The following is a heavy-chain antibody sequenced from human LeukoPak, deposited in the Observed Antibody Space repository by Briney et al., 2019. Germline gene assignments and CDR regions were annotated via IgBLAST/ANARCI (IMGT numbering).Heavy chain of an antibody. D-gene: IGHD6-19*01. Sequence: ASVTVSCKASGYTFTSYGISWVRQAPGQGLEWMGWISAYNGNTNYAQKLQGRVTMTTDTSTSTAYMELRSLRSDDTAVYYCARELYSSGWYHFDYWGQGTLVTVSS. CDR2: ISAYNGNT. CDR3: ARELYSSGWYHFDY. CDR1: GYTFTSYG. V-gene: IGHV1-18*04. J-gene: IGHJ4*02.